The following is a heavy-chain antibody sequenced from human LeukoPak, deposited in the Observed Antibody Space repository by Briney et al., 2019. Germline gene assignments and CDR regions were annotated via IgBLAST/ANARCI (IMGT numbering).Heavy chain of an antibody. V-gene: IGHV4-59*08. CDR1: GGSISSYY. CDR3: ARGYDYVWGSLPPIVAFDI. D-gene: IGHD3-16*01. CDR2: IYYSGST. J-gene: IGHJ3*02. Sequence: PSETLSLTCTVSGGSISSYYWSWIRQPPGKGLEWIGYIYYSGSTNYNPSLKSRVTISVDTSKNQFSLKLRSVTAADTAVYYCARGYDYVWGSLPPIVAFDIWGQGTMVTVSS.